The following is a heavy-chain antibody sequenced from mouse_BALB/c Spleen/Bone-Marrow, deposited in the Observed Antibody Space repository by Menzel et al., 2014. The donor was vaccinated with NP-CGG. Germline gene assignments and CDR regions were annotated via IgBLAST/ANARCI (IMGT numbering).Heavy chain of an antibody. Sequence: EVHLVESGGGLVKPGGSLKLSCAASGLTFSDYYMYWVRQTPEKRLEWVATISDGGSYTYYPDSVKGRFTISRDNAKNNLYLQMSSLKSEDTAMYYCARGSSYFDYRGQGTTLTVSS. V-gene: IGHV5-4*02. J-gene: IGHJ2*01. D-gene: IGHD1-1*01. CDR2: ISDGGSYT. CDR1: GLTFSDYY. CDR3: ARGSSYFDY.